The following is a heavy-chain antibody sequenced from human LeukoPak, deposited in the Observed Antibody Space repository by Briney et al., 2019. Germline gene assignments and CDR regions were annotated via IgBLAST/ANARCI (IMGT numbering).Heavy chain of an antibody. J-gene: IGHJ4*02. D-gene: IGHD1-26*01. V-gene: IGHV1-69*13. CDR1: GYTFTSYG. Sequence: SVKVSCKASGYTFTSYGISWVRQAPGQGLEWMGGIIPIFGTANYAQKFQGRVTITADESTSTAYMELSSLRSEDTAVYYCAREFRGSYAYWGQGTLVTVSS. CDR3: AREFRGSYAY. CDR2: IIPIFGTA.